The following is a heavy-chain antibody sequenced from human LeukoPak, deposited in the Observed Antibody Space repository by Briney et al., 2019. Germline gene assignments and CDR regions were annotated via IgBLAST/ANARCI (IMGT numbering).Heavy chain of an antibody. V-gene: IGHV4-39*01. Sequence: PSETLSLTCTVSGGSISTNSYYWGWIRQPPGKGLKWIGSIYYSGSTYYNPSLRSRVTISVNTSKNQFSLKLSSVTATDTAVYYCARPSGTSVVAASFDYWGLGTLVTVSS. D-gene: IGHD1-1*01. CDR2: IYYSGST. J-gene: IGHJ4*02. CDR3: ARPSGTSVVAASFDY. CDR1: GGSISTNSYY.